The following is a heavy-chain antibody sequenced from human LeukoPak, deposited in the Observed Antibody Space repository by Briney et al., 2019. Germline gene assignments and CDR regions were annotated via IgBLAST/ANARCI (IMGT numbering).Heavy chain of an antibody. CDR1: GFTFDDYA. D-gene: IGHD3-10*01. Sequence: PGGSLRLSCAASGFTFDDYAMHWVRQAPGKGLEWVSGISWNSGSIGYADSVKGRFTTSRDNVKNSLYLQMNSLRAEDTALYYCAKEYGSGSYSPYNWFDPWGQGTLVTVSS. J-gene: IGHJ5*02. CDR3: AKEYGSGSYSPYNWFDP. CDR2: ISWNSGSI. V-gene: IGHV3-9*01.